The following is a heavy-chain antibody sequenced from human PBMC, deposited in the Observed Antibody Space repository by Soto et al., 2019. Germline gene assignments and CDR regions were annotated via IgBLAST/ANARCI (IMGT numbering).Heavy chain of an antibody. V-gene: IGHV1-69*01. CDR2: IIPMFGTT. D-gene: IGHD4-17*01. CDR3: ARQFTDGDYQY. J-gene: IGHJ4*02. CDR1: GGTFTTYP. Sequence: QVQLVQSGAEVKKPGSSVKVSCKASGGTFTTYPINWVRQAPGQGLEWMGGIIPMFGTTNYAQKFQGRDTITADESTSTAYMELSSLRSEDTAMYYCARQFTDGDYQYWGQGTLVTVSS.